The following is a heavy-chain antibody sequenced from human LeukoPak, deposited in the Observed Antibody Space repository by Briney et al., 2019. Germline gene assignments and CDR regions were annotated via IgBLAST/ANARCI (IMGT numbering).Heavy chain of an antibody. D-gene: IGHD4-17*01. CDR1: GGSISSYY. CDR3: ATGDYGDYGWDAFDI. J-gene: IGHJ3*02. CDR2: IYYSGST. V-gene: IGHV4-59*01. Sequence: PSETLSLTCTVSGGSISSYYWSWIRQPPGKGLEWIGYIYYSGSTNYNPSLKSRVTISVDTSKNQFSLKLSSVTAADTAVYYCATGDYGDYGWDAFDIWGQGTMVTVSS.